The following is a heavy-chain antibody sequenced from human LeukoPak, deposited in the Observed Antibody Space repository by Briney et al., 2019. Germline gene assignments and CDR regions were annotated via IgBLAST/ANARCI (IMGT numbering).Heavy chain of an antibody. J-gene: IGHJ6*03. CDR2: IYYGGST. CDR3: ARTTEAHSWRTRYYDYYMDV. Sequence: SETLSLTCTVSGGSINSYFWSWIRQPPGKGPEWIGYIYYGGSTNYNPSLKSRVTISLDTSKNQFSLNLSSVTAADTAMYYCARTTEAHSWRTRYYDYYMDVWGKGTTVTVSS. CDR1: GGSINSYF. V-gene: IGHV4-59*01. D-gene: IGHD6-13*01.